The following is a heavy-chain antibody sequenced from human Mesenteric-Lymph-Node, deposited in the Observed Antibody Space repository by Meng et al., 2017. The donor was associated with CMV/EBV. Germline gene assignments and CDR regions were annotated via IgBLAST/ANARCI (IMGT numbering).Heavy chain of an antibody. V-gene: IGHV3-48*04. Sequence: GGSLRLSCVASGLTFSTYTMNWVRQAPGKGLEWVSYISVSTGSTYYADSVKGRFTTSRDNGRNSLFLQMHTLRTEDTAVYYCARRGEGYCRSSSCLGFWRQHGMDVWGQGTTVTVSS. CDR1: GLTFSTYT. J-gene: IGHJ6*02. CDR2: ISVSTGST. D-gene: IGHD2-15*01. CDR3: ARRGEGYCRSSSCLGFWRQHGMDV.